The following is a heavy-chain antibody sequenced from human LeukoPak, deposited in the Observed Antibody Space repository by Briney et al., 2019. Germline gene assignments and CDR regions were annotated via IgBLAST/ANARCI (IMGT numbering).Heavy chain of an antibody. J-gene: IGHJ4*02. Sequence: GGSLRLSCAASGFTFSSYWVSWVRQAPGKGLEWVANIKQDESEKYYVDSVKGRFTISRDNAKNSLYLQMNSLRAEDTAVYYCARDVELLFDYWGQGTLVTVSS. CDR3: ARDVELLFDY. V-gene: IGHV3-7*01. CDR1: GFTFSSYW. CDR2: IKQDESEK. D-gene: IGHD1-7*01.